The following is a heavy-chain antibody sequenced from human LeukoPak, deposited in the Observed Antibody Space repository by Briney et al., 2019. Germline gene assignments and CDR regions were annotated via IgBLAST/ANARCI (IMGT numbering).Heavy chain of an antibody. J-gene: IGHJ4*02. CDR1: GFTFNSCW. V-gene: IGHV3-7*01. D-gene: IGHD3-10*01. CDR2: IKQDGSEK. CDR3: ARQLGGSGSY. Sequence: PGGSLRLSCAASGFTFNSCWMSWVRQAPGKGLEWVANIKQDGSEKYYVDSVKGRFTISRDNAKNSVYLQMNSLRAEDTAVYYCARQLGGSGSYWGQGTLVTVSS.